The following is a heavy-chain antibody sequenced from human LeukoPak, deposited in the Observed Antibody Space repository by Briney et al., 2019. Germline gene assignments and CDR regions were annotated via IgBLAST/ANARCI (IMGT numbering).Heavy chain of an antibody. V-gene: IGHV3-23*01. CDR1: GFTISSDA. D-gene: IGHD3-16*01. J-gene: IGHJ3*01. CDR3: AKDTGRLGVREVFDF. CDR2: ISGSKT. Sequence: PGGSLRLSCAVSGFTISSDALTWVRQAPGKGLEWVSAISGSKTYYADSVKGRFTISRDNSKNTVFVQMNSLRGEDSAVYFCAKDTGRLGVREVFDFWGQGTMVTVS.